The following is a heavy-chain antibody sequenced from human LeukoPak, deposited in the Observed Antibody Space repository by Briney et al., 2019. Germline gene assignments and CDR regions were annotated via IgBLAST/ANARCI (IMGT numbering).Heavy chain of an antibody. CDR1: GGSISYYY. CDR3: AREDPQTTVPEGMDV. Sequence: NPSETLSLTCTVSGGSISYYYWSWIRQSPGKGLEWIGYIYYSGTTNYNPSLKSRVTISVDTSKNQFSLQLRSVTAADTAEYYCAREDPQTTVPEGMDVWGQGTTVTVSS. V-gene: IGHV4-59*01. CDR2: IYYSGTT. D-gene: IGHD4-17*01. J-gene: IGHJ6*02.